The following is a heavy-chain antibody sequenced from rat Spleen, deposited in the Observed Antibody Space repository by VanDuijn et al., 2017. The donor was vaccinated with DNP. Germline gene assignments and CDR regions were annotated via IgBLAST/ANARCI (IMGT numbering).Heavy chain of an antibody. Sequence: EVRLVESGGGLVQPGRSLKLSCAVSGFTFSKEAMAWVRQAPTKGLEWVASISVGGGNTYYRDSVKGRFTISRDNAENAQYLQMDSLRSEDTATYYCARRGDGYRPCYFDHWGQGVMVTVSS. J-gene: IGHJ2*01. CDR2: ISVGGGNT. V-gene: IGHV5S13*01. CDR3: ARRGDGYRPCYFDH. D-gene: IGHD2-7*01. CDR1: GFTFSKEA.